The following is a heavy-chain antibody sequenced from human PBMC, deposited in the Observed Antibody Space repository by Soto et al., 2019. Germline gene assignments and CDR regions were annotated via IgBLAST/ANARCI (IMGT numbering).Heavy chain of an antibody. D-gene: IGHD3-22*01. CDR3: ARSAAKYYYDSSGYSYDAFDI. CDR1: GYTFTGYY. Sequence: EASVKVSCKASGYTFTGYYMHWVRQAPGQGLEWMGWINPNSGGTNYAQMFQGWVIMTRDTSISTAYMELSRLRSDDTAVYYCARSAAKYYYDSSGYSYDAFDIWGQGTMVTVSS. J-gene: IGHJ3*02. V-gene: IGHV1-2*04. CDR2: INPNSGGT.